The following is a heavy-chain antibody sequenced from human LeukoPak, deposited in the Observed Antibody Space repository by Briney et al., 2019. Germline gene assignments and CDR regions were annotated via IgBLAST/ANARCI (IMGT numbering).Heavy chain of an antibody. V-gene: IGHV1-46*01. Sequence: SVKVSCKASGYTFTNYYIHWVRQAPGQGLECMGIINPSGGSTSYAQKFQGRVTMTRDMSTSTVYMELSSLRSEDTAVYYCARDLYDYVWGSYRYTGNWFDPWGQGTLVTVSS. CDR1: GYTFTNYY. CDR3: ARDLYDYVWGSYRYTGNWFDP. CDR2: INPSGGST. D-gene: IGHD3-16*02. J-gene: IGHJ5*02.